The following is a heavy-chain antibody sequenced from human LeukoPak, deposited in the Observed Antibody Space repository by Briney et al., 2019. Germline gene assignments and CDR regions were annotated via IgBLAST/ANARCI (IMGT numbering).Heavy chain of an antibody. CDR3: AKAPRIAARNYYYYGMDV. Sequence: SETLSLTCAVYGGSFSGYYWSWIRQPPGKGLEWIGEINHSGSTNYNPSLKSRVTISVDTSKNQFSLKLSSVTAADTAVHYCAKAPRIAARNYYYYGMDVWGQGTTVTVSS. D-gene: IGHD6-6*01. CDR1: GGSFSGYY. J-gene: IGHJ6*02. CDR2: INHSGST. V-gene: IGHV4-34*01.